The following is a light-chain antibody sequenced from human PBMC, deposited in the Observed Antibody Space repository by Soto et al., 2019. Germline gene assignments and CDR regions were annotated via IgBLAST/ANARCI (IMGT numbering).Light chain of an antibody. CDR1: QTISSGY. J-gene: IGKJ1*01. V-gene: IGKV3-20*01. CDR2: GTS. CDR3: QQYGSSPRT. Sequence: EIVLTQSPGTLSLSPGERATLSCRVSQTISSGYLAWYQQKVGQAPRLLIYGTSNRATGIPGRFSGSGSGTDFTLTISRLEPEDFAVYYGQQYGSSPRTFGQGTKVEIK.